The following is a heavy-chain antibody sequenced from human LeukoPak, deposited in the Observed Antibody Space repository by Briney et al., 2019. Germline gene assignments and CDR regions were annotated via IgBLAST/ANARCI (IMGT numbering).Heavy chain of an antibody. V-gene: IGHV4-59*01. CDR1: GGSISSYY. CDR3: ARDCSSTSCYGTFDY. Sequence: SETLSLTCTVSGGSISSYYWSWIRQPPGKGLEWIGYIYYSGSTNYNPSLKSRVTISVDTSKNQFSLKLSCVTAADTAVYYCARDCSSTSCYGTFDYWGQGTLVTVSS. J-gene: IGHJ4*02. CDR2: IYYSGST. D-gene: IGHD2-2*01.